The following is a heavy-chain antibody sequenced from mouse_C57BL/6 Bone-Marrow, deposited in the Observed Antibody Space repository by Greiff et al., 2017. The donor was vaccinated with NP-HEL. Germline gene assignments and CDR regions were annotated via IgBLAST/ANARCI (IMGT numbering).Heavy chain of an antibody. D-gene: IGHD1-1*01. J-gene: IGHJ1*03. V-gene: IGHV5-4*03. Sequence: EVMLVESGGGLVKPGGSLKLSCAASGFTFSSYAMSWVRQTPEKRLEWVATLSDGGSYTYYPDNVKGRFPISRDNAKNNLYLQMSHLKSEDTAMYYCARGYGSSLWYFDVWGTGTTVTVSS. CDR1: GFTFSSYA. CDR3: ARGYGSSLWYFDV. CDR2: LSDGGSYT.